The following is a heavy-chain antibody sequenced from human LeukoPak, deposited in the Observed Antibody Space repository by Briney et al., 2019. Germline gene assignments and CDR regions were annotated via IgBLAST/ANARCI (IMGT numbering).Heavy chain of an antibody. CDR1: GYTFTNYY. V-gene: IGHV1-46*01. J-gene: IGHJ1*01. CDR3: ASPGGDYGVPKTPEYIQH. Sequence: ASVKVSRKASGYTFTNYYMHWVRQAPGKGREWMGMINPSGSTSYAQKFQGRVTMTRDMSTSTVYMELSSLRYEDTAVYYCASPGGDYGVPKTPEYIQHWGQGTLVIVSS. CDR2: INPSGST. D-gene: IGHD4/OR15-4a*01.